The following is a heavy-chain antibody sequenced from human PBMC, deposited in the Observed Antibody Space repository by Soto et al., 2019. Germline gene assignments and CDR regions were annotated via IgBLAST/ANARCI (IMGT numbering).Heavy chain of an antibody. Sequence: QPGGSLRLSCAASGFTFSNYGMHWVRQAPGKGLEWVAVISYDGSNKYYADSVKGRFTISRDNSKNTLYLQMNSLRAEDTAVYYCAKDKSQWRAGAFDIWGQGTMVTVS. CDR3: AKDKSQWRAGAFDI. CDR1: GFTFSNYG. D-gene: IGHD6-19*01. CDR2: ISYDGSNK. J-gene: IGHJ3*02. V-gene: IGHV3-30*18.